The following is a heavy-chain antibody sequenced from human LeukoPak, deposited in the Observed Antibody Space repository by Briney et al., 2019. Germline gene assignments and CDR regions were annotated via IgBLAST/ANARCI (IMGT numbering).Heavy chain of an antibody. CDR1: GGSISSYY. CDR2: IYTSGST. V-gene: IGHV4-4*07. Sequence: SETLSLTCTVSGGSISSYYWSWIRQPAGKGLEWIGRIYTSGSTNYNPSLKSRVTMSVDTSKNQLSLKLSSVTAADTAVYYCARAQYYYDSSGYQYYFDYWGQGTLVTVSS. D-gene: IGHD3-22*01. J-gene: IGHJ4*02. CDR3: ARAQYYYDSSGYQYYFDY.